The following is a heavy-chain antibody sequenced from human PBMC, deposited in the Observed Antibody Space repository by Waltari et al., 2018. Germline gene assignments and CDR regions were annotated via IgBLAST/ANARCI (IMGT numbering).Heavy chain of an antibody. J-gene: IGHJ5*02. CDR3: ARDPIVGARSWFDP. Sequence: QVQLVQSGAEVKKPGASVKVSCKASGYTFTSYDINWVRQATGQGLEWMGCMNPNSGNTGYAQKFQGRVTITRNTSISTAYMELSSLRSEDTAVYYCARDPIVGARSWFDPWGQGTLVTVSS. V-gene: IGHV1-8*03. D-gene: IGHD1-26*01. CDR1: GYTFTSYD. CDR2: MNPNSGNT.